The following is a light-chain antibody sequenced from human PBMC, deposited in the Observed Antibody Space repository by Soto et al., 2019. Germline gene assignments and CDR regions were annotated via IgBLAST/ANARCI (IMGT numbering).Light chain of an antibody. J-gene: IGKJ1*01. CDR2: GAS. Sequence: PGERVTLSCRASQSVSSSYLTWYQQKPGQAPRLLIYGASTRATSIPARFSGSGSGTDFTLTISSLQPEDFATYSCQQSYSTTWTFGQGTKVEIQ. CDR3: QQSYSTTWT. CDR1: QSVSSSY. V-gene: IGKV3D-7*01.